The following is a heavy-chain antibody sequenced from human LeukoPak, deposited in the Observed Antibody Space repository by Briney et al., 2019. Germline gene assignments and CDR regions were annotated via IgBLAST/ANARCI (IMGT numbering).Heavy chain of an antibody. Sequence: PSETLSLTCTVSGGSISSYYWSWIRHPPGKGLEWIGYIYYSGSTNYNPSLKSRVTISVDTSKNQFSLKLSSVTAADTAVYYCARTNSGSYYFWGQGTLVTVSS. V-gene: IGHV4-59*01. CDR1: GGSISSYY. CDR2: IYYSGST. J-gene: IGHJ4*02. CDR3: ARTNSGSYYF. D-gene: IGHD3-10*01.